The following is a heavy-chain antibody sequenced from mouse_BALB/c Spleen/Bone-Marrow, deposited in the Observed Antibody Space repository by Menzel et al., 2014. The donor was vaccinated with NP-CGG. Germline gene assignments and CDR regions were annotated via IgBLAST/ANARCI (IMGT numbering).Heavy chain of an antibody. CDR2: IYPGGGYT. V-gene: IGHV1-63*02. J-gene: IGHJ4*01. CDR1: GYTFTNYW. CDR3: ARDMITTRAMDY. D-gene: IGHD2-4*01. Sequence: VQLQQSGAELVRPGTSVKISCKASGYTFTNYWLGWVKQRPGHGLEWIGDIYPGGGYTDYNEKFKGKATLTADTSSSTAYMQLSSLTSEDSAAYFCARDMITTRAMDYWGQGTSVTVSS.